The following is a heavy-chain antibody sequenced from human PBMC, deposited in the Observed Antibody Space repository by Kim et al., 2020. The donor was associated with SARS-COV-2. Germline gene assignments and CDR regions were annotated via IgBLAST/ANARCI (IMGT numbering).Heavy chain of an antibody. CDR2: INHSGST. V-gene: IGHV4-34*01. J-gene: IGHJ6*02. D-gene: IGHD3-22*01. Sequence: SETLSLTCAVYGGSFSGYYWSWIRQPPGKGLEWIGEINHSGSTNYNPSIKSRVTISVDTSKNQFSLKLSSVTAADTAVYYCARVSITMIVVVITPYYYYGMDVWGQGTTVTVSS. CDR3: ARVSITMIVVVITPYYYYGMDV. CDR1: GGSFSGYY.